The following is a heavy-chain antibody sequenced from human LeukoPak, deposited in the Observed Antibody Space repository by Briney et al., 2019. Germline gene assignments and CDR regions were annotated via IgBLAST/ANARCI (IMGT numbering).Heavy chain of an antibody. CDR2: IQQDGSEK. CDR3: ARGSGMEHYYYYYMDV. Sequence: GGSLRLSCAASGFTFNTYWMSWVRQAPGTGLEWVANIQQDGSEKYYVDSVKGRFTISRDNAKNSLYLQMNSLRAEDTAVYYCARGSGMEHYYYYYMDVWGKGTTVTISS. CDR1: GFTFNTYW. V-gene: IGHV3-7*01. J-gene: IGHJ6*03. D-gene: IGHD5-18*01.